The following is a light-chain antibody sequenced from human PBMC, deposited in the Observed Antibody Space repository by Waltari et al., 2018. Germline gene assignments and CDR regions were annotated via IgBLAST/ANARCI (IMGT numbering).Light chain of an antibody. CDR2: DVS. V-gene: IGLV2-14*01. CDR1: SSDLGGSSF. Sequence: QSALTQPASVSGSPGQSITISCTRSSSDLGGSSFVPWYQQHPGKAPKLMIYDVSHRPSGVSNRFSGSKSGNTASLTISGLQPEDEADYYCSSYTSIIPPFLFGTGTKVTVL. J-gene: IGLJ1*01. CDR3: SSYTSIIPPFL.